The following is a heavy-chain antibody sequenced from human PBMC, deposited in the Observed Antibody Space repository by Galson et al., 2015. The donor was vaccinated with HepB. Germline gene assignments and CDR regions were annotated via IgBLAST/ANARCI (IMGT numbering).Heavy chain of an antibody. CDR3: ARQTMVWGYAMDV. Sequence: SLRLSGAASGFIPSSDWMTWVRQVSGKGLEWVANIKQDGSAKNYVDSVKGRFTISTDNAKNSLYLQMNSLRAEDTAVYYCARQTMVWGYAMDVWGQGTPVTVSS. V-gene: IGHV3-7*03. J-gene: IGHJ6*02. D-gene: IGHD3-10*01. CDR1: GFIPSSDW. CDR2: IKQDGSAK.